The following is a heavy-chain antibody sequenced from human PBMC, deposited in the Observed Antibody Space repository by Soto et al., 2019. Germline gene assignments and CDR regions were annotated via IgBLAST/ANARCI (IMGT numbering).Heavy chain of an antibody. CDR2: ISIRGGDE. D-gene: IGHD6-6*01. V-gene: IGHV3-30*03. J-gene: IGHJ4*02. CDR1: GFTFSSYA. CDR3: ARGTIVARKHLDY. Sequence: QVQLVESGGGVVQPGKSLRLSCAASGFTFSSYAMHWARQAPGKGLEWVTVISIRGGDEYYAESVRGRFTISRDDSKNTLYLQMDSLRVEDTAVYYCARGTIVARKHLDYWGQGTLVTGSS.